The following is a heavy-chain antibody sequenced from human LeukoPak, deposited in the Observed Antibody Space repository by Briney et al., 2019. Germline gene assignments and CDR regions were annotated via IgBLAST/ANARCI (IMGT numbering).Heavy chain of an antibody. D-gene: IGHD2-2*02. CDR2: INSDGSST. V-gene: IGHV3-74*01. Sequence: GGSLRLSCAASGFTFSTYWMHWVRQAPGKGLACVSRINSDGSSTSYADSVKGRFTISRDNAKNTLYLQMNSLRAEDTAVYYCARGAVYSTAWYNWFDPWGRGTLVTVFS. CDR3: ARGAVYSTAWYNWFDP. CDR1: GFTFSTYW. J-gene: IGHJ5*02.